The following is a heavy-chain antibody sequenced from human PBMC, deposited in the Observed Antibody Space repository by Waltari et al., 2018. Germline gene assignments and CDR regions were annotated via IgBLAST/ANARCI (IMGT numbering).Heavy chain of an antibody. CDR2: ISYDGSKK. Sequence: QVQLVESGGGVVQPERSLRLSCAASGFTFSAYTMHWDRQAPGKGLEWVAVISYDGSKKYYADSVRGRFTISRDNSNHTQFLQMDNLRAEDTAVYYCAREGNPLTGLYSPFEYYFDYWGQGTLVSVSS. CDR3: AREGNPLTGLYSPFEYYFDY. CDR1: GFTFSAYT. V-gene: IGHV3-30*14. J-gene: IGHJ4*02. D-gene: IGHD3-9*01.